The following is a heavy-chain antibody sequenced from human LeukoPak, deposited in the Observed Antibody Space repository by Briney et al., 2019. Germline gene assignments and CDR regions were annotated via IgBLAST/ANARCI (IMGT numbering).Heavy chain of an antibody. V-gene: IGHV3-48*03. CDR3: ARQRITVAVGGDFDY. CDR2: IFSGGSII. D-gene: IGHD6-19*01. CDR1: GFTFSSYE. Sequence: PGGSLRLSCAASGFTFSSYEMNWVRQAPGKGLEWVAYIFSGGSIIYYADSVKGRFTISRDNAKNSLYLQMNSLRAEDTAVYYCARQRITVAVGGDFDYWGQGTLVTVSS. J-gene: IGHJ4*02.